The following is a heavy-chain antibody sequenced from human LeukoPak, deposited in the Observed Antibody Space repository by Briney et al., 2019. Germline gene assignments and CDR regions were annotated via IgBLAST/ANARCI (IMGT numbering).Heavy chain of an antibody. J-gene: IGHJ4*02. V-gene: IGHV3-66*01. CDR3: ARTSDYAQFDY. CDR2: IYSGGST. CDR1: GFTVSSNY. D-gene: IGHD3-16*01. Sequence: GGSLRLSCAASGFTVSSNYMSWVRQAPGKGLEWVSVIYSGGSTYYADSVKGRFTIFRDNSKNTLYLQMNSLRAEDTAVYYCARTSDYAQFDYWGQGTLVTVSS.